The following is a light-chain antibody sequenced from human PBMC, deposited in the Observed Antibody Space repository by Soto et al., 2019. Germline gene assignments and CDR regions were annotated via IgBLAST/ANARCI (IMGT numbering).Light chain of an antibody. V-gene: IGLV1-44*01. CDR1: SSNIGSNT. Sequence: QAVVTQPPSASGTPGQRVTISCSGSSSNIGSNTVNWYQQLPGTAPKLLIYSSNQRPSGVPDRFSGSKSGTSASLAISGLQSEDEADYYCAAWDDSLNDYVFATGTQLTVL. CDR2: SSN. J-gene: IGLJ1*01. CDR3: AAWDDSLNDYV.